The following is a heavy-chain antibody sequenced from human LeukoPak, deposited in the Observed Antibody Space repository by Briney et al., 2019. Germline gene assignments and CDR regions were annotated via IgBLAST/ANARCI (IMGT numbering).Heavy chain of an antibody. Sequence: ASVKVSCKASGYTFTSYAIHWVRQAPGQRLEWMGWINAGNGNTKYSQKFQGRVTITRDTSASTAYMELSSLRSEDTAVYYCARETLLWAAFDIWGQGTMVTVSS. V-gene: IGHV1-3*01. CDR1: GYTFTSYA. CDR2: INAGNGNT. J-gene: IGHJ3*02. D-gene: IGHD3-10*01. CDR3: ARETLLWAAFDI.